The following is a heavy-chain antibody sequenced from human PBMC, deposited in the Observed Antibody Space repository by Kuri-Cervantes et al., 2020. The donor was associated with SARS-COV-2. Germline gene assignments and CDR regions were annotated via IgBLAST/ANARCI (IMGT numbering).Heavy chain of an antibody. D-gene: IGHD1-26*01. Sequence: GGSLRLSCAASGFTFSSYAMSWVRQAPGKGLEWVSAISGSGGSTYYADSVKGRFTISRDNSKNTLYLQMNSLRAEDTAVCYCAKEAQRVRVGATSLFYWGQGTLVTVSS. J-gene: IGHJ4*02. CDR2: ISGSGGST. CDR1: GFTFSSYA. CDR3: AKEAQRVRVGATSLFY. V-gene: IGHV3-23*01.